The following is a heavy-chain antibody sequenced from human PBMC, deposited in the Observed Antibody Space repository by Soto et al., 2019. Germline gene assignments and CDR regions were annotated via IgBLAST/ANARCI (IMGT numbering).Heavy chain of an antibody. CDR1: GYTFTSYD. V-gene: IGHV1-3*01. D-gene: IGHD1-26*01. CDR2: INAGNGNT. CDR3: ARLLYSGSYRLFDY. Sequence: QVQLVQSGAEVKKPGASVKVSCKASGYTFTSYDMHWVRHAPGQRLEWMGWINAGNGNTKYSQKFQGRVTITRDTSASTAYMELSSLRSEDTAVYYCARLLYSGSYRLFDYWGQGPLVTVSS. J-gene: IGHJ4*02.